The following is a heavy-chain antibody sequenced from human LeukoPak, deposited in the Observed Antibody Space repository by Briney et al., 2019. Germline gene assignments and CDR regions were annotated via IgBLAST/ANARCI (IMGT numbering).Heavy chain of an antibody. J-gene: IGHJ4*02. Sequence: SGPTLVNPTQTLTLTCTFSAFSLSTSGMRVSWIRQPPGKALVWLARIDWDDDKFYSTSLKTRLTISKDTSKNQVVLTMTNMDPVDTATYYCARTPYCGGDCYVDYWGQGTLVTVSS. CDR1: AFSLSTSGMR. V-gene: IGHV2-70*04. CDR2: IDWDDDK. CDR3: ARTPYCGGDCYVDY. D-gene: IGHD2-21*02.